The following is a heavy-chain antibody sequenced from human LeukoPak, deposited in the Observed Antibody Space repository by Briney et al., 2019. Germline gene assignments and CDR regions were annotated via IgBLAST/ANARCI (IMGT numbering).Heavy chain of an antibody. D-gene: IGHD3-22*01. CDR3: ARGSLRITMIVVVNRDWYFDL. V-gene: IGHV4-34*01. CDR1: GGSFSGYY. J-gene: IGHJ2*01. Sequence: SETLSLTCAVYGGSFSGYYWSWIRQPPGKGLEWIGEINHSGSTNYNPSLKSRVTISVDTSKSQFSLKLSSVTAADTAVYYCARGSLRITMIVVVNRDWYFDLWGRGTLVTVSS. CDR2: INHSGST.